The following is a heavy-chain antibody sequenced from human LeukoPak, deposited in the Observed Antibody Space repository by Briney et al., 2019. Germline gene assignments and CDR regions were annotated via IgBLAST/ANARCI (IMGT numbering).Heavy chain of an antibody. Sequence: GGSLRLSCAASGFTFSSYGMHWVRQAPGKGLEWVAVIWYDGSNKYYADSVKGRFTISRDNSKNTLYLQMNSLRAEDTAVYYCARDSGILTGYYIHWGQGTLVTVSS. CDR3: ARDSGILTGYYIH. CDR1: GFTFSSYG. D-gene: IGHD3-9*01. J-gene: IGHJ4*02. V-gene: IGHV3-33*01. CDR2: IWYDGSNK.